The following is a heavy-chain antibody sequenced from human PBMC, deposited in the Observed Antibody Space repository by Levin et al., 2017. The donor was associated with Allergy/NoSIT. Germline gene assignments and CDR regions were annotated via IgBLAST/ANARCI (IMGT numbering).Heavy chain of an antibody. J-gene: IGHJ3*02. Sequence: SETLSLTCAVYGGSLSGYYWSWIRQPPGKGLEWIGEIHHGGSTKYNPSLKSRVTISLDTSKNQFSLKLSSVTAADTAVYHCARHYCSGGRCYNAFDIWGQGTMVTVSS. CDR1: GGSLSGYY. CDR2: IHHGGST. CDR3: ARHYCSGGRCYNAFDI. D-gene: IGHD2-15*01. V-gene: IGHV4-34*01.